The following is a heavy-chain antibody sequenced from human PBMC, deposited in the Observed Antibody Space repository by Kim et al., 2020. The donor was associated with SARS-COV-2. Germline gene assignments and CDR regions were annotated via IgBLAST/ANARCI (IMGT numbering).Heavy chain of an antibody. V-gene: IGHV3-74*03. J-gene: IGHJ4*02. D-gene: IGHD2-15*01. CDR3: ARETATGGQHYLDY. CDR1: GFTFSSYW. CDR2: IERDGSRT. Sequence: GGSLRLSCVASGFTFSSYWMHWVRQAPGKGLVWIARIERDGSRTMYADSVEGRFTISRDNAKNTLYLQMNSVRAEDTAVYYCARETATGGQHYLDYWGLG.